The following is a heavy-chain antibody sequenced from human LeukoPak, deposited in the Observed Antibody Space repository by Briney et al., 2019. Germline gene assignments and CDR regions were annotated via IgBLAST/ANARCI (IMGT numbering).Heavy chain of an antibody. CDR3: ARGVTFGGVIVSFPDAFDI. D-gene: IGHD3-16*02. CDR2: IYYSGST. Sequence: PSETLSLTCTVSGGSISSYYWSWLRQSPGKGLEWIGYIYYSGSTNHNPSLKSRVTISVDTSKNQFSLKLSSVTAADTAVYYCARGVTFGGVIVSFPDAFDIWGQGTTVTVSS. CDR1: GGSISSYY. V-gene: IGHV4-59*01. J-gene: IGHJ3*02.